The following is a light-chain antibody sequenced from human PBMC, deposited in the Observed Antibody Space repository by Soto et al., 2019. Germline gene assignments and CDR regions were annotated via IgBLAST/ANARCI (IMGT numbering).Light chain of an antibody. CDR2: ANT. CDR1: TSNIGAGYD. CDR3: QSYDSSLSGWV. V-gene: IGLV1-40*01. J-gene: IGLJ2*01. Sequence: QSVLKQPPSVSGAPGQRVTVCCTGSTSNIGAGYDVHWYQQLPGTAPKLLIYANTNRPSGVHDRFSGSKSGTSGSLAITGLQAEDAADYYCQSYDSSLSGWVFGGGTKVTV.